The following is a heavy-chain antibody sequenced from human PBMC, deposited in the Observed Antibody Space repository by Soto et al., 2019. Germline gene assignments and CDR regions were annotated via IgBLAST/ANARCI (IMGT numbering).Heavy chain of an antibody. CDR1: GFSLKNYA. CDR2: ITGSGDKT. Sequence: GGSLRLSCAASGFSLKNYAMTWVRQAPGKGLEWVSGITGSGDKTYYADSVKGRFTISRDNSKNTLYLQMNSLRAEDTAVYYCARDKVGPLDYWGQGTLVTVSS. J-gene: IGHJ4*02. V-gene: IGHV3-23*01. CDR3: ARDKVGPLDY.